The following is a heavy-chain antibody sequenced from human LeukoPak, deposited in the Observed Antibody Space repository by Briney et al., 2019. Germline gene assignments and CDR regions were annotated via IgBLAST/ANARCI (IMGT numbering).Heavy chain of an antibody. CDR1: GFTFSSYSMN. Sequence: GSLRLSCAASGFTFSSYSMNWVRQPPGKGLEWIGNIYYSGRTDYNPSLTSRVTISVDTSKNQFSLKVRSVTAADTAVYYCARRDYYYYMDVWGKGTTVTVSS. J-gene: IGHJ6*03. CDR3: ARRDYYYYMDV. CDR2: IYYSGRT. V-gene: IGHV4-39*01.